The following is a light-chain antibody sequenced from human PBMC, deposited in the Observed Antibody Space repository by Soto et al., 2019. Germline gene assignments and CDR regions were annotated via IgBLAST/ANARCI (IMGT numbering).Light chain of an antibody. CDR3: QQYGSSPR. V-gene: IGKV3-20*01. Sequence: EILLTQSPVTLSLSPLERATLSCSTSQSLSSNYLAWYQQKPGQAPRLLIYGASSRAAGIPDRFSGSGSGTDFTLTISRLEPEDFALYYWQQYGSSPRFGQGTRLEIK. CDR2: GAS. CDR1: QSLSSNY. J-gene: IGKJ5*01.